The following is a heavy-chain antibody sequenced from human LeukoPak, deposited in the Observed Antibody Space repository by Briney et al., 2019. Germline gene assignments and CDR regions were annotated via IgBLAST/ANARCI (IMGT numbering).Heavy chain of an antibody. D-gene: IGHD2-2*01. J-gene: IGHJ3*02. V-gene: IGHV3-53*01. CDR2: IYSGGFT. CDR3: ARGYCSSTSCETDAFDI. Sequence: GGSLRLSCAASGFTFSSYAMSWVRQAPGKGLEWVSVIYSGGFTYYADSVKGRFTISRDNSKNTLYLQMNSLRAEDTAVYYCARGYCSSTSCETDAFDIWGQGTMVTVSS. CDR1: GFTFSSYA.